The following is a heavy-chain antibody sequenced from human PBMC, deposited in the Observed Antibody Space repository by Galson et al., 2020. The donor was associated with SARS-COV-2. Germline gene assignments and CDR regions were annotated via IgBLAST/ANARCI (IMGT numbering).Heavy chain of an antibody. CDR3: ARVPINQYDDSGYYYYFYH. J-gene: IGHJ4*02. CDR1: GYTFTGYY. D-gene: IGHD3-22*01. Sequence: ASVKVSCKASGYTFTGYYLHWVRQAPGQGLEWVGWISPNSGGTNYAQKFQGRVTMTRDTSISTAYMELSRLRSDDTAVYYCARVPINQYDDSGYYYYFYHWGQGTLVTVSS. V-gene: IGHV1-2*02. CDR2: ISPNSGGT.